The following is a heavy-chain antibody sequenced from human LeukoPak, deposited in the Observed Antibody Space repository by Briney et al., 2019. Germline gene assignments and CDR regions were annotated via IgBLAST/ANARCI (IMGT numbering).Heavy chain of an antibody. J-gene: IGHJ4*02. Sequence: GGSLRLSCAASGFTFSAYWMHWVRQAPGKGLVWVSRVRYDGSTTTYADSVKGRFTISRDNAKNILYLQMNSLGVEDTAVYYCARDLDWLLFDYWGQGTLVTVSS. CDR3: ARDLDWLLFDY. CDR1: GFTFSAYW. D-gene: IGHD3-9*01. CDR2: VRYDGSTT. V-gene: IGHV3-74*01.